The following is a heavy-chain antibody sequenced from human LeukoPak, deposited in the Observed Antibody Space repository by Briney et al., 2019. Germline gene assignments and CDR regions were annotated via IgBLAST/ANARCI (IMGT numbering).Heavy chain of an antibody. V-gene: IGHV3-74*01. J-gene: IGHJ6*03. CDR2: INTDESST. CDR1: GFAFGSYW. D-gene: IGHD1/OR15-1a*01. Sequence: GGSLRLSCAASGFAFGSYWMHWVRQAPGKGLVWVSRINTDESSTIYADSVKGRFTISRDNAKNTLYLQMNSLRADDTAVYYCTRGMRTTNYYYMDVWGKGTTITVSS. CDR3: TRGMRTTNYYYMDV.